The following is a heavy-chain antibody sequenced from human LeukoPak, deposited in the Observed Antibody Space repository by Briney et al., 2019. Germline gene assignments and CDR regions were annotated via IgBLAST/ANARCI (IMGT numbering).Heavy chain of an antibody. D-gene: IGHD3-16*02. J-gene: IGHJ4*02. CDR3: ARGDNVWGSYRPTGFDY. V-gene: IGHV1-24*01. CDR2: FDPEDGET. Sequence: GASVKVSCKVSGYTLTELSMHWVRQAPGKGLEWMGGFDPEDGETIYAQKFQGRVTMTEDTSTDTAYMELSSLRSEDTAVYYCARGDNVWGSYRPTGFDYWGQGTLVTVSS. CDR1: GYTLTELS.